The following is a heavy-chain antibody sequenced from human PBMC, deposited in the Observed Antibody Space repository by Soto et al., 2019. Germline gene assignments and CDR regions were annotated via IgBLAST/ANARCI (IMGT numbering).Heavy chain of an antibody. J-gene: IGHJ4*02. Sequence: SVKVSCKASGGTFSSYAISWVRQAPGQGLEWMGGIIPIFGTANYAQKFQGRVTITADESTSTAYMELSSLRSEDTAVYYCAREVGFVAGTHNFDYWGQGNLVTVSS. CDR1: GGTFSSYA. V-gene: IGHV1-69*13. CDR3: AREVGFVAGTHNFDY. CDR2: IIPIFGTA. D-gene: IGHD6-19*01.